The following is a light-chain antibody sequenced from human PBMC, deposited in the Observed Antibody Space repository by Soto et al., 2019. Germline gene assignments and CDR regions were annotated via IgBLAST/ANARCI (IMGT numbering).Light chain of an antibody. Sequence: EIVLTQSPGTLSLSPGERATLSCRASQSVSSSYLAWYQQKPGQAPRLLIYGASSRATRIPDRFSGSGSGKDFTLTISRLEPEDFAVYYCHQYGSSPLYTFGQGTKLEIK. CDR2: GAS. CDR3: HQYGSSPLYT. V-gene: IGKV3-20*01. J-gene: IGKJ2*01. CDR1: QSVSSSY.